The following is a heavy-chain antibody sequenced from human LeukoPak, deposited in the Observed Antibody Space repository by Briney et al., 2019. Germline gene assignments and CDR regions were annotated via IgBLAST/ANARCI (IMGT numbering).Heavy chain of an antibody. CDR2: IYYSGST. J-gene: IGHJ5*02. V-gene: IGHV4-59*12. CDR3: ARDPTYYDFWSGLNWFDP. CDR1: GGSISSYY. D-gene: IGHD3-3*01. Sequence: SETLSLTCTVSGGSISSYYWSWIRQPPGKGLEWIGYIYYSGSTNYNPSLKSRVTISVDTSKNQFSLKLSSVTAADTAVYYCARDPTYYDFWSGLNWFDPWGQGTLVTVSS.